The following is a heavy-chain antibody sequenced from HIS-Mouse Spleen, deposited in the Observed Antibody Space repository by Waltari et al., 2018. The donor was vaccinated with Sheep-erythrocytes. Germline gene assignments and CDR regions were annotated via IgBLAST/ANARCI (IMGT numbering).Heavy chain of an antibody. Sequence: EVQLVESGGGLIQPGGSLRLSCAASGFTVSSNYMSWVRQAPGKGLGWVSVSYSGGSTYYADSGNGRFTMSRDKSKNTLYLQMNSLRAEDTAVYYCARGAGGFVGAHDAFDIWGQGTMVTVSS. CDR2: SYSGGST. CDR1: GFTVSSNY. V-gene: IGHV3-53*01. CDR3: ARGAGGFVGAHDAFDI. D-gene: IGHD1-26*01. J-gene: IGHJ3*02.